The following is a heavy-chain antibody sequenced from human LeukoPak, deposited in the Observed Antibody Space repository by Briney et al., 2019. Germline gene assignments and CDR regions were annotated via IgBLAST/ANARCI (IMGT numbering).Heavy chain of an antibody. D-gene: IGHD2-2*01. CDR2: INPNSGGT. V-gene: IGHV1-2*02. CDR3: ARDAAEYQLPTDY. J-gene: IGHJ4*02. Sequence: ASVKVSCKASGYTFTGYYMHWVRRAPGQGLEWMGWINPNSGGTNYAQKFQGRVTMTRDTSISTAYMELSRLRSGDTAVYYCARDAAEYQLPTDYWGQGTLVTVSS. CDR1: GYTFTGYY.